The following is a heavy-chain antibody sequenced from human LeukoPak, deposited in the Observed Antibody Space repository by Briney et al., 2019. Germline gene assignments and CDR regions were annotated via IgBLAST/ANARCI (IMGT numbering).Heavy chain of an antibody. J-gene: IGHJ4*02. CDR1: GFTFGSYD. Sequence: PGGSLRLSCAASGFTFGSYDMHWVRQATGKGLEWVSAIGISGDAYYPGSVKGRFTISRENAKNSLYLQMNSLRAGDTAVYYCARAPTALPGAVDYWGQGTLVTVSS. CDR2: IGISGDA. D-gene: IGHD2-8*02. V-gene: IGHV3-13*04. CDR3: ARAPTALPGAVDY.